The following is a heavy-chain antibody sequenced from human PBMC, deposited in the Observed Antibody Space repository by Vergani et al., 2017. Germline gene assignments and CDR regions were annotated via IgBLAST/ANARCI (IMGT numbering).Heavy chain of an antibody. Sequence: EVMLVQSGAEVKKPGESLKISCKYSESSFISNEIAWVRQLSGKGLQWMGNINPIDSKIAYSPSFQGQAIMSLDKSITTAYLQWRSLKASDTAIYYCTRHVPCGGDAGLHVDHWGQGRQVAVSS. CDR1: ESSFISNE. V-gene: IGHV5-51*01. CDR3: TRHVPCGGDAGLHVDH. J-gene: IGHJ4*02. CDR2: INPIDSKI. D-gene: IGHD2-21*02.